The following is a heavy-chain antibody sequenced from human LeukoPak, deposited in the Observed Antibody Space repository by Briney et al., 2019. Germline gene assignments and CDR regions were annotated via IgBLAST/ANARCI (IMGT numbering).Heavy chain of an antibody. V-gene: IGHV3-33*01. CDR1: GFTFSSYG. CDR2: IWYDGSNK. D-gene: IGHD2-21*02. Sequence: GGSLRLSCAASGFTFSSYGMHWVRQAPGKGLEWVAVIWYDGSNKYYADSVKGRFTISRDNFKNTLYLQMNSLRAEDTAVYYCARDQSPYCGGDCFGSRPSSAFDIWGQGTMVTVSS. CDR3: ARDQSPYCGGDCFGSRPSSAFDI. J-gene: IGHJ3*02.